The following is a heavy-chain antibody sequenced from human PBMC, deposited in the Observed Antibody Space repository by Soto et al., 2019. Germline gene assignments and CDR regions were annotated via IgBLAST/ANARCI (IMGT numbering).Heavy chain of an antibody. CDR3: ARDPGPGSYPVFVY. Sequence: PSETLSLTCTVSGGSISSGSYYWSWIRQHPGKGLEWIGYTYYSGSTYYNPSLKSRVTISVDTSKNQFSLRLSSVTAADTAVYYCARDPGPGSYPVFVYWGLGTPVTLSS. CDR1: GGSISSGSYY. V-gene: IGHV4-31*03. CDR2: TYYSGST. D-gene: IGHD1-26*01. J-gene: IGHJ4*02.